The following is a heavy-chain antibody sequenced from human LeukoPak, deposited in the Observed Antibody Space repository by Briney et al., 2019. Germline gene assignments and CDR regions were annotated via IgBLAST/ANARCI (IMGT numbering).Heavy chain of an antibody. CDR2: IIPIFGTA. Sequence: GASVKVSCKASGGTFSSYAISWVRQPPGQGRDWVGWIIPIFGTANYAQKFQGRVTITADKSTSTAYMELSSLRSEDTAVYYCAKDLYGYSSSRSPFDYWGQGTLVTVSS. D-gene: IGHD6-6*01. CDR1: GGTFSSYA. V-gene: IGHV1-69*06. J-gene: IGHJ4*02. CDR3: AKDLYGYSSSRSPFDY.